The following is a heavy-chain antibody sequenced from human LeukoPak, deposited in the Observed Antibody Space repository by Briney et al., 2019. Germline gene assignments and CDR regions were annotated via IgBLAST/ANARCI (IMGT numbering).Heavy chain of an antibody. J-gene: IGHJ5*02. CDR1: GDSVSSNTGG. CDR2: TYYRSKWYN. V-gene: IGHV6-1*01. CDR3: ARGPRWFDP. Sequence: KVSQTLSLTCAISGDSVSSNTGGWNWIGQSPSRGLEWLGRTYYRSKWYNDYAVSVKSRITINPDTSKNQFSLQLNSVTPEDTAVYYCARGPRWFDPWGQGTLVTVSS.